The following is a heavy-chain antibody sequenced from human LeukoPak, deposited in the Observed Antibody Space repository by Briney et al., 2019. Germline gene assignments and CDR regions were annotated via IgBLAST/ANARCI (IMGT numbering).Heavy chain of an antibody. Sequence: GGSLRLSCAASGFTFSSYSMNWVRQAPGKGLEWVSSISSTSGYISYTDSVKGRFTISRDNAKNSLYLQMISLRAEDTAVYYCTRRYCTATNCYSFDYWGQGTLVTVSS. CDR2: ISSTSGYI. CDR3: TRRYCTATNCYSFDY. D-gene: IGHD2-15*01. CDR1: GFTFSSYS. J-gene: IGHJ4*02. V-gene: IGHV3-21*01.